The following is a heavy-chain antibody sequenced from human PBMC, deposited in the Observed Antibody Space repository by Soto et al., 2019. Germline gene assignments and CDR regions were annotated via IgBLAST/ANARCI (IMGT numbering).Heavy chain of an antibody. J-gene: IGHJ4*02. CDR3: ARHRGPTGPNY. Sequence: PSETLSPTCTVSGGSISSGDYYWSWIRQPPGKGLEWIGEIYHSGSTNYNPSLKSRVTISVDASKNQFSLNLSSVTAADTAVYYCARHRGPTGPNYWGQGTLVTVSS. CDR1: GGSISSGDYY. D-gene: IGHD3-10*01. CDR2: IYHSGST. V-gene: IGHV4-39*01.